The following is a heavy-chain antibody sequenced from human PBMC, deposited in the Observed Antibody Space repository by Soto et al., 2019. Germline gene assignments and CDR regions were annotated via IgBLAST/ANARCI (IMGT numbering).Heavy chain of an antibody. D-gene: IGHD3-10*01. J-gene: IGHJ5*02. V-gene: IGHV4-39*01. CDR3: ARRERYYGSPGWFDP. CDR2: VYYNENT. CDR1: GGSSTGFLST. Sequence: SEPRSFTSSVSGGSSTGFLSTWGWFAHPPGKGLEWIGTVYYNENTYYNPSLKSRVTITVDTAKNQFSLNLRSVTAADTAMYFCARRERYYGSPGWFDPWGPGTLVTVSS.